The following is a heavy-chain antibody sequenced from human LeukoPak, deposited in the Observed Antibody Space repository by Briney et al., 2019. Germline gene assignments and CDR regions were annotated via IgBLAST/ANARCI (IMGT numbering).Heavy chain of an antibody. D-gene: IGHD2-15*01. Sequence: QTGGSLRLSCAASGFTFSIYAMHWVRQAPGKGLEWVAGISYNGSNEFYSDSVKGRFTITRDNSKNTVFLQMDSLRAEDTGVYHCARDRGGSGFYYFDYWGQGTLVTVSS. CDR1: GFTFSIYA. J-gene: IGHJ4*02. CDR2: ISYNGSNE. V-gene: IGHV3-30-3*01. CDR3: ARDRGGSGFYYFDY.